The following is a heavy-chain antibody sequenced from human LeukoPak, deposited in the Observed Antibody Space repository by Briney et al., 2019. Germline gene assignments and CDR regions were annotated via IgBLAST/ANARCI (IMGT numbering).Heavy chain of an antibody. D-gene: IGHD3-9*01. J-gene: IGHJ6*04. CDR2: IYYSGST. V-gene: IGHV4-59*01. CDR3: ARDTPYYDILTGYYREANYYYGMDV. Sequence: SETLSLTCTVSGGSISSYYWSWIRQPPGKGLEWIGYIYYSGSTNYNPSLKSRVTISVDPSKNQFSLKLSSVTAADTAVYYCARDTPYYDILTGYYREANYYYGMDVWGKGTTVTVSS. CDR1: GGSISSYY.